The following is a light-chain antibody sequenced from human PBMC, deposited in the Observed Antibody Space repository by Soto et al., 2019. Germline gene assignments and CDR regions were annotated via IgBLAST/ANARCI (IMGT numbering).Light chain of an antibody. J-gene: IGKJ1*01. CDR1: QSVSSNY. CDR3: QKYSNSPWT. V-gene: IGKV3D-20*01. CDR2: DSS. Sequence: EIVLTQSPATLSLSPGERATLSCGASQSVSSNYLAWYQQKPGLAPRLLIYDSSSRATGIPDRFSGSGSEADFTLTISRLEPEDFAVYYCQKYSNSPWTFGRGTKVEVK.